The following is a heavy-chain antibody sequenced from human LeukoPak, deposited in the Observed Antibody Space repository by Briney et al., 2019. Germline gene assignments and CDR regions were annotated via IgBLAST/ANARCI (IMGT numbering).Heavy chain of an antibody. Sequence: PGGSLRLSCAASGFTFSSYAMSWVRQAPGKGLEWVSAISGSGGSTYYADSVKGRFTISRDNSKNTLYLQMNSLRAEDTAVYYCAKDLDYYDSSGYYGSDYWGQGTLVTASS. CDR2: ISGSGGST. D-gene: IGHD3-22*01. CDR1: GFTFSSYA. CDR3: AKDLDYYDSSGYYGSDY. V-gene: IGHV3-23*01. J-gene: IGHJ4*02.